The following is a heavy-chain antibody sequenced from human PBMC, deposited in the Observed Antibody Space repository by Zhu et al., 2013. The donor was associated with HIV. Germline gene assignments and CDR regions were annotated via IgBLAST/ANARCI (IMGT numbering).Heavy chain of an antibody. J-gene: IGHJ4*02. V-gene: IGHV1-2*02. CDR2: NNAKYGGT. CDR3: ARSDRLTRTAVSNISGFY. CDR1: GYTFSDYF. D-gene: IGHD6-19*01. Sequence: QVQLVQSGAEVKRPGASVKVACKASGYTFSDYFIHWVRQAPGQGLEWMGWNNAKYGGTNYAERFQGRVTMTRDTSISTAYMELSGMTSDDTAVYYCARSDRLTRTAVSNISGFYWGQGNPGSPSPQ.